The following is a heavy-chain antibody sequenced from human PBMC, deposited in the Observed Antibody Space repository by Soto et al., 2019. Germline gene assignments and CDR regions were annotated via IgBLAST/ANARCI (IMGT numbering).Heavy chain of an antibody. D-gene: IGHD3-9*01. Sequence: GGSLRLSCAASGFTFSSYGMHWVRQAPGKGLEWVAVIWYDGSNKYYADSVKGRFTISRDNSKNTLYLQMNSLRAEDTAVYYCARGLANYDILTGYYYYGMDVWGQGTTFTVSS. V-gene: IGHV3-33*01. J-gene: IGHJ6*02. CDR1: GFTFSSYG. CDR3: ARGLANYDILTGYYYYGMDV. CDR2: IWYDGSNK.